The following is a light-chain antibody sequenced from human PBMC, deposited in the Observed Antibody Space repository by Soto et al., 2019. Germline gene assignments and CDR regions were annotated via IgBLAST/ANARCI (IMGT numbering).Light chain of an antibody. CDR3: QQRGDWPPDIT. J-gene: IGKJ4*01. CDR1: QSVNRY. Sequence: EIVLTQSPATLSLSPGERATLSCRASQSVNRYLAWYQQKPGQAPRLLIYDASNRATGIPARFSGSGSGTDFTLTIGSLEPEDFAVYYCQQRGDWPPDITFGGGTKVEIK. CDR2: DAS. V-gene: IGKV3-11*01.